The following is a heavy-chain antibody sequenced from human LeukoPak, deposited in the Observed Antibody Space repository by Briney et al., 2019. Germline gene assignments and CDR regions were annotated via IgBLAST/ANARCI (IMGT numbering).Heavy chain of an antibody. D-gene: IGHD6-25*01. CDR1: GFTFSAYG. J-gene: IGHJ4*02. Sequence: GGSLRLSCAASGFTFSAYGMHWIRQSPDKGLEWVGVIWYDGSKEYYGDSVKGRFTISKDDSKNTLYLQTNSQRADDTAVYYCARDGGSGIDYWGQGTLVTVSS. V-gene: IGHV3-33*01. CDR2: IWYDGSKE. CDR3: ARDGGSGIDY.